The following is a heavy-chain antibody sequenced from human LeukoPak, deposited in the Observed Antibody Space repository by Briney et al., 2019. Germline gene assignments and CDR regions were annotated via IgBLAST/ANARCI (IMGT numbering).Heavy chain of an antibody. CDR1: GFTFSSYS. V-gene: IGHV3-23*01. CDR3: ARDLS. Sequence: GGSLRLSCAASGFTFSSYSMNWVRQAPGKGLEWVSAISANGGSTFYADSVKGRFTVSRDSSKDTLYLQMNSLRAEDTAVYYCARDLSWGQGTLVTVSS. CDR2: ISANGGST. J-gene: IGHJ5*02.